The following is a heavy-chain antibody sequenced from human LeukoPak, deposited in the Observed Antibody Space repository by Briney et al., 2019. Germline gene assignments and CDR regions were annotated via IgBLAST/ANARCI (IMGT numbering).Heavy chain of an antibody. D-gene: IGHD3-22*01. J-gene: IGHJ4*02. CDR1: GGSISSYY. V-gene: IGHV4-4*07. CDR2: IYTSGST. CDR3: AREGNYYDSSGYVDY. Sequence: SETLSLTCTVSGGSISSYYWSWIRQPAGKGLEWIGRIYTSGSTNYNPSLKSRVTMSVDTSKNQFSLKLSSVTAADTAVYYCAREGNYYDSSGYVDYWGQGTLVTVSS.